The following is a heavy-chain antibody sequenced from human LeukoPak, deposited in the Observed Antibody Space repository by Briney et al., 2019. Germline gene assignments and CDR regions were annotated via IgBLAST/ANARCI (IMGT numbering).Heavy chain of an antibody. CDR3: ARDSWIQVWTQIDY. V-gene: IGHV3-74*01. CDR2: INSEGSST. D-gene: IGHD5-18*01. CDR1: GFTFSSYW. Sequence: GGSLRLSCAASGFTFSSYWMHWVRQAPGKGLVWVSRINSEGSSTTYADSVKGRFTISRDNAKNTLYLQMNSLRAEDTAVYYCARDSWIQVWTQIDYWGQGTLVTVSS. J-gene: IGHJ4*02.